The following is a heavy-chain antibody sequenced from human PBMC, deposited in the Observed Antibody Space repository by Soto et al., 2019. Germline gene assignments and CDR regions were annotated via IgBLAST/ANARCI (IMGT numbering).Heavy chain of an antibody. J-gene: IGHJ4*02. CDR3: ARHHDS. CDR2: IYYSGST. Sequence: PSETLSLTCAVSGGSISTSNWWSWVRQPPGKGLEWIGDIYYSGSTNYNPSLKSRVTISVDTSKNQFSLKLSSVTAADTAVYYCARHHDSWGQGTLVTVSS. CDR1: GGSISTSNW. V-gene: IGHV4-4*02.